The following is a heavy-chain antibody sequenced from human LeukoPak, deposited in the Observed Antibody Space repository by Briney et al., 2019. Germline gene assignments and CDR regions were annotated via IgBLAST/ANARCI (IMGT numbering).Heavy chain of an antibody. D-gene: IGHD3-10*02. CDR2: ISGSGGST. CDR3: AELGITMIGGV. CDR1: GFTFSSYA. V-gene: IGHV3-23*01. J-gene: IGHJ6*04. Sequence: GGSLRLSCAASGFTFSSYAMSWVRQAPGKGLEWVSAISGSGGSTYYADSVKGRFTISRDNAKNSLHLQMNSLRAEDTAVYYCAELGITMIGGVWGKGTTVTISS.